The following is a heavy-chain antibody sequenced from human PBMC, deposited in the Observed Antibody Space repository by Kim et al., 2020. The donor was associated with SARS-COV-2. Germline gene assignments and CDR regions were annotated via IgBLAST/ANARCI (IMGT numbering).Heavy chain of an antibody. CDR1: GFTFSDYY. Sequence: GGSLRLSCAASGFTFSDYYMSWIRQAPGKGLEWVSYISSSGSTIYYAESVKGRFTISRDNAKNSLYLQMNSLRAEGTAVYYCARDSSSGWYSYFFYCGQGALGTVSS. CDR2: ISSSGSTI. CDR3: ARDSSSGWYSYFFY. D-gene: IGHD6-19*01. V-gene: IGHV3-11*04. J-gene: IGHJ4*02.